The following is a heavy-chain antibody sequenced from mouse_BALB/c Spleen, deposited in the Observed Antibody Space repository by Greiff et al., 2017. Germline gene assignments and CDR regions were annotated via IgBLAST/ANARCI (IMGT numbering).Heavy chain of an antibody. CDR1: GYTFSSYW. CDR2: ILPGSGST. D-gene: IGHD3-1*01. J-gene: IGHJ3*01. CDR3: ARYSSGYGAWFAY. Sequence: VQLQQSGAELMKPGASVKISCKATGYTFSSYWIEWVKQRPGHGLEWIGEILPGSGSTNYNEKFKGKATFTADTSSNTAYMQLSSLTSEDSAVYYCARYSSGYGAWFAYWGQGTLVTVSA. V-gene: IGHV1-9*01.